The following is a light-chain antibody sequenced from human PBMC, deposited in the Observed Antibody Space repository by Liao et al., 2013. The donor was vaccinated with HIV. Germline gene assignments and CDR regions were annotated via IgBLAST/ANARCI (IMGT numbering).Light chain of an antibody. Sequence: YELTQPPSVSVSPGQTASITCSGDKLGDKYACWYQQKPGQSPVLVIYQDTKRPSGIPERFSGSNSGNTATLTISGTQAMDEADYYCQAWDSSTYVFGTGTKVTVL. J-gene: IGLJ1*01. CDR1: KLGDKY. V-gene: IGLV3-1*01. CDR2: QDT. CDR3: QAWDSSTYV.